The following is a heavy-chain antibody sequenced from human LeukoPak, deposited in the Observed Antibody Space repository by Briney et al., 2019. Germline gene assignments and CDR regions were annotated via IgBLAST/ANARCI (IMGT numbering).Heavy chain of an antibody. CDR3: ASEVTASSFDY. CDR2: VLYDGSNK. CDR1: GFTVSSNY. Sequence: GGSLRLSCAASGFTVSSNYMSWVRQAPGKGLEWVAVVLYDGSNKYYTDSVKGRFTVSRDNSMNTSYLQLNNLTPEDTALYYCASEVTASSFDYWGQGTLVTVSS. D-gene: IGHD1-14*01. V-gene: IGHV3-30-3*01. J-gene: IGHJ4*02.